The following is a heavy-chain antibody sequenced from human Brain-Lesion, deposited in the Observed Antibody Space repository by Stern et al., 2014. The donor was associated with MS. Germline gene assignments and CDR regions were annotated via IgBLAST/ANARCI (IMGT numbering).Heavy chain of an antibody. J-gene: IGHJ5*02. Sequence: VQLVESGPEVKKPGSSGQVPCKASGGTFGTYPITWLRQPPGQGLEWMGRIIPIFGSPNYAQKFQGRVTITADRSTTTVYMKLSSLKSDDAAVYYCAKDGPALVTNWFDPWGRGTLVTVSS. D-gene: IGHD5-18*01. CDR1: GGTFGTYP. CDR2: IIPIFGSP. V-gene: IGHV1-69*06. CDR3: AKDGPALVTNWFDP.